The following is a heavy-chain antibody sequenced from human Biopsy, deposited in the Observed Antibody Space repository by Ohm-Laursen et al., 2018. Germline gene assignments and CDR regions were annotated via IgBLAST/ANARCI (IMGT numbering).Heavy chain of an antibody. CDR2: IYNSGSP. Sequence: SETLSLTCTVSGDSINNYYWSWIRQPAGKGLEWIGRIYNSGSPNYNLSLESRVTISVDTSKNQFSLNLRSVTAADTAVYYCARRTGRYYVYGAFDIWGQGTVVTVSS. CDR3: ARRTGRYYVYGAFDI. D-gene: IGHD1-26*01. J-gene: IGHJ3*02. CDR1: GDSINNYY. V-gene: IGHV4-4*07.